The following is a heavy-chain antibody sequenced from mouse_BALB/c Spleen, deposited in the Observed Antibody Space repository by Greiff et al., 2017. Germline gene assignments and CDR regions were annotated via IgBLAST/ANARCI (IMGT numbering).Heavy chain of an antibody. CDR2: ISDGGSYT. D-gene: IGHD2-14*01. Sequence: EVQLVESGGGLVKPGGSLKLSCAASGFTFSDYYMYWVRQTPEKRLEWVATISDGGSYTYYPDSVKGRFTISRDNAKNNLYLQMSSLKSEDTAMYYCARDVRRRGYAMDYWGQGTSVTVSS. CDR3: ARDVRRRGYAMDY. V-gene: IGHV5-4*02. J-gene: IGHJ4*01. CDR1: GFTFSDYY.